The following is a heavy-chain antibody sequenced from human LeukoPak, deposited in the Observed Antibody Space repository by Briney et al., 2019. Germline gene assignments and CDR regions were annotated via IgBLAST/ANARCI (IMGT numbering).Heavy chain of an antibody. Sequence: GGSLRLSCAASGFTFSSYSMNWVRQAPGKGLEWVSSISSSSSYIYYADSVKGRFTVSRDNAKNSLYLQMNSLRAEDTAVYYCARVLNSVPNDYWGQGTLVTVSS. J-gene: IGHJ4*02. D-gene: IGHD4-23*01. CDR3: ARVLNSVPNDY. CDR1: GFTFSSYS. CDR2: ISSSSSYI. V-gene: IGHV3-21*01.